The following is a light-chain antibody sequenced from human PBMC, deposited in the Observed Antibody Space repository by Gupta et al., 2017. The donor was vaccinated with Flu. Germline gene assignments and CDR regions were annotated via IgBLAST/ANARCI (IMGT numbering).Light chain of an antibody. V-gene: IGKV1-39*01. J-gene: IGKJ1*01. Sequence: DIQTTQSPSSLYDYGGDRCTITGQASESMSSSLHWYQQKPGKTPKLLIYDASSLQSGVPARFSGSGSGTDFTLTISSLQPEDFATYYCQQSYASPWTFGQGTKVDIK. CDR3: QQSYASPWT. CDR1: ESMSSS. CDR2: DAS.